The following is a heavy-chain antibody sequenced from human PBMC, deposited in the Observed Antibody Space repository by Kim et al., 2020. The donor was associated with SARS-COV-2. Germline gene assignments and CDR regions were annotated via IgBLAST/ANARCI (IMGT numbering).Heavy chain of an antibody. CDR1: GFTFSSYG. D-gene: IGHD3-3*01. CDR2: ISYDGSNK. Sequence: GGSLRLSCAASGFTFSSYGMHWVRQAPGKGLEWVAVISYDGSNKYYADSVKGRFTISRDNSKNTLYLQMNSLRAEDTAVYYCAKDQKYYDFWSGYFSGLDVAENDYYCGMDVWGQGTTVTVSS. CDR3: AKDQKYYDFWSGYFSGLDVAENDYYCGMDV. J-gene: IGHJ6*02. V-gene: IGHV3-30*18.